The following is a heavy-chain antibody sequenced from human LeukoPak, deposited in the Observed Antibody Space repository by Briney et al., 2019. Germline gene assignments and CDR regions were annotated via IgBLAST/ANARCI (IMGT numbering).Heavy chain of an antibody. CDR2: INPRGGST. D-gene: IGHD3-3*01. J-gene: IGHJ4*02. CDR1: GYIFTSYY. V-gene: IGHV1-46*01. CDR3: ARDSSYYDFWSGYYGSMDN. Sequence: GSLKVSCKASGYIFTSYYMHWVRQAPGQGFEWMGIINPRGGSTRYAQKFQGRVTMTRDTSTSTIYMELSSLRSEDTAVYNCARDSSYYDFWSGYYGSMDNWGQGTLVTVPS.